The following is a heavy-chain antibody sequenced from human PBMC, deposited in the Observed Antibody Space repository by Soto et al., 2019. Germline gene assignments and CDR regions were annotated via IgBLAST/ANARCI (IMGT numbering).Heavy chain of an antibody. CDR2: ESYSGRT. V-gene: IGHV4-31*03. CDR3: ARDLDGLHDDTSGPFPRPG. Sequence: SETLSLTCTVSGDSISSTDYYWTWIRQLPGKGLEWIGYESYSGRTYYSPSYNPSLKSRVSISLDTSKNQVSLRLASVTVADTAVYYCARDLDGLHDDTSGPFPRPGWGQGTLVTVSS. D-gene: IGHD3-22*01. J-gene: IGHJ1*01. CDR1: GDSISSTDYY.